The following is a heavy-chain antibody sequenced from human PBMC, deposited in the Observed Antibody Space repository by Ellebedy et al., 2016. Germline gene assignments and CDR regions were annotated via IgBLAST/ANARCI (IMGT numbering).Heavy chain of an antibody. J-gene: IGHJ3*02. CDR3: AREWELLPYYVFNM. V-gene: IGHV4-31*03. CDR2: VSKTGRT. D-gene: IGHD1-26*01. CDR1: GGSLSSGGYY. Sequence: SETLSLXXTVDGGSLSSGGYYWSWIRQYPGKGLEWIGFVSKTGRTNYNPSLKNRVSISIDTSKNEFSLKLTSVAAADTAVYYCAREWELLPYYVFNMWGRGTMVIVSS.